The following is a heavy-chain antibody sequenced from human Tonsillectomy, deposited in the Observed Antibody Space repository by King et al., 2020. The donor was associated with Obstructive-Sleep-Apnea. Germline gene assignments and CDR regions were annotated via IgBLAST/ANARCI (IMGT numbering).Heavy chain of an antibody. CDR3: AKEDYGGSSQEVRWFDP. V-gene: IGHV3-23*04. CDR2: ISGSGGYT. J-gene: IGHJ5*02. D-gene: IGHD4-23*01. Sequence: AQLVESGGGLVQPGGSLRLSCVASGFTFSNYAMGWVRQVPGKGLQWVSGISGSGGYTFYADSVKGRFTISRDNSKNTLYLQMDSLRADDTAVYYCAKEDYGGSSQEVRWFDPWGQGTLVTVSS. CDR1: GFTFSNYA.